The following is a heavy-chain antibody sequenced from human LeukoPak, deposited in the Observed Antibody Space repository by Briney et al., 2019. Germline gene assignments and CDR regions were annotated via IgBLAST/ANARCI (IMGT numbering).Heavy chain of an antibody. D-gene: IGHD6-13*01. CDR1: GFTFSSYW. Sequence: GGSLRLSCAASGFTFSSYWMSWVRQAPGKGLEWVSAISGSGGSTYYADSVKGRFTISRDNSKNTLYLQMNSLRAEDTAVYYCVRHIAAAVQDSSNYFDYWGQGTLVTVSS. CDR3: VRHIAAAVQDSSNYFDY. V-gene: IGHV3-23*01. CDR2: ISGSGGST. J-gene: IGHJ4*02.